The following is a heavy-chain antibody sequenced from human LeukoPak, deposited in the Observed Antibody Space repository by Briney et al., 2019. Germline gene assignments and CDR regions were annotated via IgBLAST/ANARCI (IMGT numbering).Heavy chain of an antibody. CDR2: INHSGST. CDR1: GGSFSGYY. V-gene: IGHV4-34*01. Sequence: PSETLSLTCAVYGGSFSGYYWSWIRQPPGKGLEWIGEINHSGSTNYNPSLKSRVTISVDTSKNQFSLKLSSVTAADTAVYYCARDPWYPSHWFDPWGQGTLVTVSS. D-gene: IGHD2-15*01. CDR3: ARDPWYPSHWFDP. J-gene: IGHJ5*02.